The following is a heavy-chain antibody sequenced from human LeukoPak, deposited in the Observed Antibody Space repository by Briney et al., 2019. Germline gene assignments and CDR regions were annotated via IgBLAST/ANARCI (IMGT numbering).Heavy chain of an antibody. V-gene: IGHV4-59*01. CDR2: IYYSGST. CDR1: GGSISSYY. D-gene: IGHD6-13*01. Sequence: SETLSLTCAVSGGSISSYYWSWIRQPPGKGLEWIWYIYYSGSTNYNPSLKSRVTISVDTSKNQFSLKLSSVTAADTAVYYCARARSWMNYFDYWGQGTLVTVSS. J-gene: IGHJ4*02. CDR3: ARARSWMNYFDY.